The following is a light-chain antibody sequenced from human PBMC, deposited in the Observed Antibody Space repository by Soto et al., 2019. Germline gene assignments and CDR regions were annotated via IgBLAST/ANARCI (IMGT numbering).Light chain of an antibody. CDR3: QQRSNWPIT. CDR1: QSVSSY. CDR2: DAS. V-gene: IGKV3-11*01. J-gene: IGKJ5*01. Sequence: EVVLTQSPVNLSLSPGERATLSCRASQSVSSYLAWFRQKPGQAPRLLIYDASNRATGIPARISGSGSGTDFTLTISSLEPEDFAVYYCQQRSNWPITFGQGTRLEIK.